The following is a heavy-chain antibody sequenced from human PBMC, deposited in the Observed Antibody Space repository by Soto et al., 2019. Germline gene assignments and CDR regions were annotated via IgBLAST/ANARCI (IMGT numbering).Heavy chain of an antibody. CDR3: AVGSSSWHNWFDP. CDR1: GYTFTGYY. J-gene: IGHJ5*02. CDR2: INPNSGGT. Sequence: ASVKVSCKASGYTFTGYYMHWVRQAPGQGLEWMGWINPNSGGTNYAQKFQGWVTMTRDTSISTAYMELSRLRSDDTAVYYCAVGSSSWHNWFDPWGQGTLVTVSS. D-gene: IGHD6-13*01. V-gene: IGHV1-2*04.